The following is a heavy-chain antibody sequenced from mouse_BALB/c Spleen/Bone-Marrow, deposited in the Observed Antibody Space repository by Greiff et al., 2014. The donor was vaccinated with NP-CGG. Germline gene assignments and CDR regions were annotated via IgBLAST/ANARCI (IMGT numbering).Heavy chain of an antibody. CDR1: GYTFTSYY. V-gene: IGHV1S81*02. CDR2: INSSSGGT. J-gene: IGHJ3*01. Sequence: VQLVESGAELVKPGASVKLSCKASGYTFTSYYMYWVKQRPGQGLEWIGEINSSSGGTNFNEKVKSKATLTVDKSSSAAYMQLSSLTSEDSAVYYCTRSGPGFAYWGQGTLVTVSA. CDR3: TRSGPGFAY.